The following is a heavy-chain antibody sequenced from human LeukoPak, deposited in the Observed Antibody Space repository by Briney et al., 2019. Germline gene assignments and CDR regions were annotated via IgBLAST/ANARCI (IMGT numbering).Heavy chain of an antibody. J-gene: IGHJ4*02. CDR1: GGSIRSYY. V-gene: IGHV4-59*01. D-gene: IGHD3-10*01. CDR2: IYYSGST. Sequence: SETLSLTCTVSGGSIRSYYWSWIRQPPGKGLEWIGYIYYSGSTNYNPSLKSRVTISVDTSKNQFSLKLSSVTAADTAVYYCARVNPRQLSTDGSGPTRGYFDYWGQGTLVTVSS. CDR3: ARVNPRQLSTDGSGPTRGYFDY.